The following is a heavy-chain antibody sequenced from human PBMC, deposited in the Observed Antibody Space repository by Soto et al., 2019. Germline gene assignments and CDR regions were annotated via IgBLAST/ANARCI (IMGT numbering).Heavy chain of an antibody. Sequence: QVQLVESGAEVKKPGASVKVSCKASGYTFTNYGISWVRQAPRQGLEWMGWISGYNGNTKYAQKFQGRVTMTTDTPTNTADMELRSLRSDDTAVYYCARDREYYYDSSGNYYYHYGMDVWCQGTTVTVS. J-gene: IGHJ6*02. CDR2: ISGYNGNT. D-gene: IGHD3-22*01. CDR1: GYTFTNYG. V-gene: IGHV1-18*04. CDR3: ARDREYYYDSSGNYYYHYGMDV.